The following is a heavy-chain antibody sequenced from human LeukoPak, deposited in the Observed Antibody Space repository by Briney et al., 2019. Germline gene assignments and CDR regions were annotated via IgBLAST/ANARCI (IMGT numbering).Heavy chain of an antibody. Sequence: SETLSLTCAVYGGSFSGYYLSWIRQPPGKGLEWIGEINHNGSTNSNPSLKIRVTISVDTSKNQFSLKLSSVTAADTAVYYCASFYCSGGSCYSDYWGQGTLVTVSS. CDR3: ASFYCSGGSCYSDY. CDR1: GGSFSGYY. D-gene: IGHD2-15*01. J-gene: IGHJ4*02. CDR2: INHNGST. V-gene: IGHV4-34*01.